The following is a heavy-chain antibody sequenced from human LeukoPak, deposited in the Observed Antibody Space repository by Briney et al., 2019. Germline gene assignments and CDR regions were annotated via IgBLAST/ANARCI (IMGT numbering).Heavy chain of an antibody. CDR1: GFTVRSIY. V-gene: IGHV3-53*01. D-gene: IGHD5-18*01. CDR3: ARDRGYGYGFFDY. CDR2: FYSGGSS. Sequence: PGGSLRLSCAASGFTVRSIYMTWVRQAPGKGLEWVSSFYSGGSSYYADSVKGRFIISRDSSTDTLYLQMNSLRVEDTAVHFCARDRGYGYGFFDYWGQGTLVTVSS. J-gene: IGHJ4*02.